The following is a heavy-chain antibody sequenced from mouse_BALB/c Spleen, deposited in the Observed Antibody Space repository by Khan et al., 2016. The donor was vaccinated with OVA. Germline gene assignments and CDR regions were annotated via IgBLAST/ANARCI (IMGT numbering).Heavy chain of an antibody. Sequence: QVQLQQSGAELVKPGASVRFSCKASGYTFTSYYLYWVKQRPGQGLEWIGDINPSSGGTNFNEKFKSKATLTVDKSSSTAYIQLNSLTSEDSAVYYCTRSGYGSFAYWGQGTLVTVSA. CDR2: INPSSGGT. CDR1: GYTFTSYY. J-gene: IGHJ3*01. CDR3: TRSGYGSFAY. V-gene: IGHV1S81*02. D-gene: IGHD2-2*01.